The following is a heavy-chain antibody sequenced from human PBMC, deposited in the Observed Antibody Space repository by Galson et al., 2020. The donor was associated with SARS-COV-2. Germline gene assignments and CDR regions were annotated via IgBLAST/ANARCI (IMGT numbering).Heavy chain of an antibody. Sequence: SETLSLTCSVLGGSISSTSNYWGWIRQPPGKGLEWIGSIYYSGSTYYNPSLKGRVTISVDTANNHFSLKLTSVTAADAAMYYCARHQYTGSWGYAFDIWGQGTMVSVSS. CDR1: GGSISSTSNY. J-gene: IGHJ3*02. CDR3: ARHQYTGSWGYAFDI. CDR2: IYYSGST. V-gene: IGHV4-39*07. D-gene: IGHD6-13*01.